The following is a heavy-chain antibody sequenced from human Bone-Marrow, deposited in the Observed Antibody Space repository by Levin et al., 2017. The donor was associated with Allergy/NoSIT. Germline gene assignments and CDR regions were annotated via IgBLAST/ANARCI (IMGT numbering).Heavy chain of an antibody. V-gene: IGHV2-5*02. D-gene: IGHD3-10*01. CDR1: GFSLSTSGVG. J-gene: IGHJ5*02. Sequence: VSGPTLVKPTQTLTLTCTFSGFSLSTSGVGVGWIRQPPGKALEWLALIYLDDDKRYSPSLKSRLTITKDTSKNQVVLTMTNMDPVDTATYYCAHRPAGRGVFCGPQPEQPTEDWFDPWGQGTLVSVSS. CDR2: IYLDDDK. CDR3: AHRPAGRGVFCGPQPEQPTEDWFDP.